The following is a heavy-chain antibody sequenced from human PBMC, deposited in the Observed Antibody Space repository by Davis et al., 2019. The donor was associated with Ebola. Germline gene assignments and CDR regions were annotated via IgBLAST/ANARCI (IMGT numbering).Heavy chain of an antibody. CDR1: GFSLSTSGVG. D-gene: IGHD3-3*01. V-gene: IGHV2-5*01. CDR3: ARTRRITIFGVVSHWFDP. CDR2: IYWNDDK. J-gene: IGHJ5*02. Sequence: SGPTLVKPTETLTLTCTFSGFSLSTSGVGVGWIRQPPGKALEWLALIYWNDDKRYSPSLKSRLTISKDTSKNQVVLTMTNMDPVDTATYYCARTRRITIFGVVSHWFDPWGQGTLVTVSS.